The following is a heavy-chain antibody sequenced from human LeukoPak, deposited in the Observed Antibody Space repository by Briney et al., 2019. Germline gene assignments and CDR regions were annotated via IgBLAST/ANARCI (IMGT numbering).Heavy chain of an antibody. D-gene: IGHD6-13*01. CDR1: GGSISSYY. Sequence: PSETLSLTCTVSGGSISSYYWSWIRQPAGKGLEWIGRIYTSGSTNYNPSLKSRVTMSVDTSKNQFSLKLSSVTAADTAVYYCARVSSSSIYYYYMDVWGKGTTVTISS. J-gene: IGHJ6*03. V-gene: IGHV4-4*07. CDR3: ARVSSSSIYYYYMDV. CDR2: IYTSGST.